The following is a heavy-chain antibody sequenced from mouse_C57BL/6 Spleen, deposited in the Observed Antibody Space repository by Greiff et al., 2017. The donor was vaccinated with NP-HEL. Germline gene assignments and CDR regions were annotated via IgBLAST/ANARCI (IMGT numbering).Heavy chain of an antibody. V-gene: IGHV1-80*01. CDR2: IYPGDGDT. CDR3: ARYYGSSYFFDY. CDR1: GYAFSNYW. Sequence: QVQLKQSGAELVKPGASVKISCKASGYAFSNYWMNWVKQRPGKGLEWIGQIYPGDGDTNFNGKFKGKATLTADKSSSTAYMQLSSLTSEDSAVYFCARYYGSSYFFDYWGQGTTLTVSS. J-gene: IGHJ2*01. D-gene: IGHD1-1*01.